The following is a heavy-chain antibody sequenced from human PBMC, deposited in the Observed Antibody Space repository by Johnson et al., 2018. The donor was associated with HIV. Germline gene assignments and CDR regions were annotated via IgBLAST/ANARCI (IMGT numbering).Heavy chain of an antibody. CDR3: AGSDIVATTGAFDI. V-gene: IGHV3-23*04. Sequence: VQLVESGGGVVQPGGSLRLSCAASGFTFSSYGMHWVRQAPGKGLEWVSTISDSGGSTYYADSVQGRFTISRDNSKNTLYLQMTSLRAEETAVYYCAGSDIVATTGAFDIWGQGTMVTVSS. CDR2: ISDSGGST. D-gene: IGHD5-12*01. CDR1: GFTFSSYG. J-gene: IGHJ3*02.